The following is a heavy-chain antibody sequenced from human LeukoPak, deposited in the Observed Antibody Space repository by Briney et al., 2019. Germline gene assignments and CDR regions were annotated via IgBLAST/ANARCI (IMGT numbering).Heavy chain of an antibody. CDR2: IKGNADSYGT. Sequence: GGSLRLSCAASGFSFSGSAIHWVRQASGQGLEWVGRIKGNADSYGTAYAASVKGRFTISRDDSKNMAYLQMNSLKTEDTAVYYCTRLPLYCGGGNCYFDNWGQGTLVTVSS. V-gene: IGHV3-73*01. CDR1: GFSFSGSA. CDR3: TRLPLYCGGGNCYFDN. D-gene: IGHD2-21*01. J-gene: IGHJ4*02.